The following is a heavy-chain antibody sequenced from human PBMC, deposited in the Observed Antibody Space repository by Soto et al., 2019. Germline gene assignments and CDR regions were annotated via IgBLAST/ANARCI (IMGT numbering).Heavy chain of an antibody. D-gene: IGHD2-21*01. CDR2: IYYTGGT. CDR3: ARQSIEASVSDWFDP. J-gene: IGHJ5*02. CDR1: GGSINNGGYY. V-gene: IGHV4-30-4*01. Sequence: PSETLSLTCTVSGGSINNGGYYWTWIRQPPGKGLEFIGYIYYTGGTSYNPSLRSRLAFSMDTSKNQFSLSLTSVTAADTAVYYCARQSIEASVSDWFDPWGQGLLVTVSS.